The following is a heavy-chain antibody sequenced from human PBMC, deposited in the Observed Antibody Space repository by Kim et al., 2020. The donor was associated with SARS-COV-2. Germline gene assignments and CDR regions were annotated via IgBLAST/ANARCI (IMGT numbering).Heavy chain of an antibody. CDR2: IYPGDSDT. CDR1: GYSFTSHW. Sequence: GESLKISCEGFGYSFTSHWIAWVRQLPGKGLEWMGIIYPGDSDTKYSPSFQGQVTSSADKSINIAYLQWSILKASDTALYYCAGRGGSGSYTSAGYFDLWGRGTLVTVSS. D-gene: IGHD6-19*01. J-gene: IGHJ2*01. CDR3: AGRGGSGSYTSAGYFDL. V-gene: IGHV5-51*01.